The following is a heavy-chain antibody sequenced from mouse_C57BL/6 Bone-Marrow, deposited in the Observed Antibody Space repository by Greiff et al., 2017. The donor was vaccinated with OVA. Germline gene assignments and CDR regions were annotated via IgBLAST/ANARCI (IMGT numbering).Heavy chain of an antibody. J-gene: IGHJ2*01. Sequence: VQRVESGAELARPGASVKLSCKASGYTFTSYGISWVKQRTGQGLEWIGEIYPRSGNTYYNEKFKGKATLTADKSSSTAYMELRSLTSEDSAVYFCARATMVTSFDYWGQGTTLTVSS. V-gene: IGHV1-81*01. CDR2: IYPRSGNT. D-gene: IGHD2-2*01. CDR3: ARATMVTSFDY. CDR1: GYTFTSYG.